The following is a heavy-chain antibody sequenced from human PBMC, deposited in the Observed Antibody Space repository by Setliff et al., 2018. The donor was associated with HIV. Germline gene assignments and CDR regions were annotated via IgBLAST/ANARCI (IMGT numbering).Heavy chain of an antibody. Sequence: ASVKVSCKASGYTFTSYYMHWVRQAPGQGLEWMGIINPGGGSTSYAQKFQGRLTMTRDTSTNTVYMELSSLRSEDTAVYYCARVRYCSGGSCYGGEYWFDPWGQGTLVTVSS. D-gene: IGHD2-15*01. J-gene: IGHJ5*02. CDR1: GYTFTSYY. CDR2: INPGGGST. V-gene: IGHV1-46*01. CDR3: ARVRYCSGGSCYGGEYWFDP.